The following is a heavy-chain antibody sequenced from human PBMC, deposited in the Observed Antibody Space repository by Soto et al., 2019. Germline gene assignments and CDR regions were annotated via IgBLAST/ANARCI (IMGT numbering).Heavy chain of an antibody. J-gene: IGHJ3*01. D-gene: IGHD6-19*01. CDR2: ISGSGGTA. V-gene: IGHV3-23*01. Sequence: GGSLRLSCVASGFIFSKYVINWVRQAPGQGLECVSIISGSGGTAYYADSVKGRFTISRDNSKNTLYLQMNSLRAEDTAKYHCVREDSGWDFWGRGTMVTVSS. CDR3: VREDSGWDF. CDR1: GFIFSKYV.